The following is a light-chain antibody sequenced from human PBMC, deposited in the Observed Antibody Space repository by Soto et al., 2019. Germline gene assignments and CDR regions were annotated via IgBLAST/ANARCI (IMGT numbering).Light chain of an antibody. CDR3: QQYDTSPVT. CDR2: GAS. CDR1: QTIPTGF. V-gene: IGKV3-20*01. J-gene: IGKJ2*01. Sequence: DILLTHFPGTLSLSPGERAPLSCRASQTIPTGFLAWFQQKSGQAPRLLIYGASTRATGIPDRISGSGSGTDFTLTISRVEPEDFAVYYCQQYDTSPVTFGQGTNLEI.